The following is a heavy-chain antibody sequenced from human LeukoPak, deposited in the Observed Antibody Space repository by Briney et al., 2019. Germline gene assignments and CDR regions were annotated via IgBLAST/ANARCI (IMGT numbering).Heavy chain of an antibody. V-gene: IGHV4-34*01. CDR1: GGSFSGYY. J-gene: IGHJ1*01. CDR2: INHSGST. Sequence: SETLSLTCAVYGGSFSGYYWSWIRQPPGKGLEWIGEINHSGSTNYNPSLKSRVTISVDTSKNQFSLKLSSVTAADTAVYYCARGSSSLEYFQHWGQGTLVTVSS. CDR3: ARGSSSLEYFQH. D-gene: IGHD6-13*01.